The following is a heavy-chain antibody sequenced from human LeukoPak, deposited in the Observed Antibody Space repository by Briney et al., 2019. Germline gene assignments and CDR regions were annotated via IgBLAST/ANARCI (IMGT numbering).Heavy chain of an antibody. CDR3: AIDSSSTSWSDAFDI. CDR1: GGSISSYY. CDR2: IYTSGST. J-gene: IGHJ3*02. V-gene: IGHV4-4*07. Sequence: SETLSLTCTVSGGSISSYYWSWIRQPAGKGLEWIGRIYTSGSTNYNPSLKSRVTMSVDTSKNQFSLKLSSVTAADTAVYYCAIDSSSTSWSDAFDIWGQGTMVTVSS. D-gene: IGHD2-2*01.